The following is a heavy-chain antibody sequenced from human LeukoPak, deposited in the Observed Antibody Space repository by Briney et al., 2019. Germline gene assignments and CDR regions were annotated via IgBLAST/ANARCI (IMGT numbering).Heavy chain of an antibody. CDR3: ARSPGYCSSTSCYVPY. J-gene: IGHJ4*02. CDR2: ISSSSSTI. Sequence: GGSLRLSCAASGFTFSSYSMNWVRQAPGKGLEWVSYISSSSSTIYYADSVKGRFTISRDNAKDSLYLQMNSLRAEDTAVYYCARSPGYCSSTSCYVPYWGQGTLVTVSS. D-gene: IGHD2-2*01. V-gene: IGHV3-48*01. CDR1: GFTFSSYS.